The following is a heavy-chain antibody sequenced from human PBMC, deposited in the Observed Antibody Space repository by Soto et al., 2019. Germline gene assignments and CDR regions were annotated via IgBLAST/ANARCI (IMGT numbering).Heavy chain of an antibody. CDR3: ASSASGGSYYTLPYYFDY. J-gene: IGHJ4*02. V-gene: IGHV1-69*12. Sequence: QVQLVQSGAEVKKPGSSVKVSCKASGGTFSSYAISWVRQAPGQGLEWMGGIIPIFGTANYAQKFQGRVTITADESTRTAYMELSSLRSEDTAVYYCASSASGGSYYTLPYYFDYWGQGTLVTVSS. CDR1: GGTFSSYA. D-gene: IGHD1-26*01. CDR2: IIPIFGTA.